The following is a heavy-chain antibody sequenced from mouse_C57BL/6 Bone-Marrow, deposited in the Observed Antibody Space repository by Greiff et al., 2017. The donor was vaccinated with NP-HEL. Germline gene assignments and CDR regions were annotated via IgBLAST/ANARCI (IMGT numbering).Heavy chain of an antibody. CDR1: GYTFTSYW. Sequence: QVQLQQPGAELVKPGASVKLSCKASGYTFTSYWMHWVKQRPGQGLEWIGMIHPNSGSTNYNEKFKSKATLTVDNSSSTAYMQLSSLTSEDSAVYYCADGGYYGSSPAWFAYWGQGTLVTVSA. J-gene: IGHJ3*01. CDR2: IHPNSGST. V-gene: IGHV1-64*01. D-gene: IGHD1-1*01. CDR3: ADGGYYGSSPAWFAY.